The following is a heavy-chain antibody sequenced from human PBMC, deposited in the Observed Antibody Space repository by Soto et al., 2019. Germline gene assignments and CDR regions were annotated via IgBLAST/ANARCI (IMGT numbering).Heavy chain of an antibody. CDR1: GDSISTVDYF. D-gene: IGHD2-15*01. Sequence: SETLSLTCPVSGDSISTVDYFWAWIRQPPGQALEYIGYIYKSATTYYNPSFEGRVAISLDTSKSHFSLNVTSVTAADTAVYFCARGRYCLTGRCFPNWFDSWGQGTLVTVSS. CDR2: IYKSATT. CDR3: ARGRYCLTGRCFPNWFDS. V-gene: IGHV4-30-4*01. J-gene: IGHJ5*01.